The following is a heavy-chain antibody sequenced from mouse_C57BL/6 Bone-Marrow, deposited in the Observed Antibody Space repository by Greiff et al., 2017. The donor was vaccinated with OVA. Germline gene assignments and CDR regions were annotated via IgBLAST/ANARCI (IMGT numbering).Heavy chain of an antibody. CDR1: GYTFTSCW. J-gene: IGHJ3*01. CDR2: IDPNSGGT. D-gene: IGHD1-1*01. Sequence: VQLQQPGAELVKPGASVKLSCKASGYTFTSCWMHWVKQRPGRGLEWIGRIDPNSGGTKYNEKFKSKATLTVDKPSSTAYMHLSSLTSEDSAVYYCARSRDYSAWFAYWGQGTLVTVSA. V-gene: IGHV1-72*01. CDR3: ARSRDYSAWFAY.